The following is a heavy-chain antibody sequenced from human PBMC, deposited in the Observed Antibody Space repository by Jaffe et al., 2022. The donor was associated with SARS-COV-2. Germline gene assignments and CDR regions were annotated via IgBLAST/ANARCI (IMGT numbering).Heavy chain of an antibody. V-gene: IGHV3-23*01. CDR2: ISGSGGST. CDR1: GFTFSSYA. Sequence: EVQLLESGGGLVQPGGSLRLSCAASGFTFSSYAMSWVRQAPGKGLEWVSAISGSGGSTYYADSVKGRFTISRDNSKNTLYLQMNSLRAEDTAVYYCAKAPSGGPTPLTTPPILHLDYWGQGTLVTVSS. J-gene: IGHJ4*02. CDR3: AKAPSGGPTPLTTPPILHLDY. D-gene: IGHD3-16*01.